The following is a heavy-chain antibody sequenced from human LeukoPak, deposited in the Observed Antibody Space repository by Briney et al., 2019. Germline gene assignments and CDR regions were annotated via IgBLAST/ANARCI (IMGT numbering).Heavy chain of an antibody. CDR3: ARVETVLWFGELDHPMNWFDP. CDR1: GGSISSYY. J-gene: IGHJ5*02. V-gene: IGHV4-59*01. CDR2: IYYSGST. Sequence: SETLSLTCTVSGGSISSYYWSWIRQPPGKGLEWIGYIYYSGSTNYNPSLKSRVTIPVDTSKNQFSLKLSSVTAADTAVYYCARVETVLWFGELDHPMNWFDPWGQGTLVTVSS. D-gene: IGHD3-10*01.